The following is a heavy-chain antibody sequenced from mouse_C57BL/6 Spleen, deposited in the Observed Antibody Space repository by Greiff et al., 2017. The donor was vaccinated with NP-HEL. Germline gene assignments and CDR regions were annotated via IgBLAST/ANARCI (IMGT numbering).Heavy chain of an antibody. J-gene: IGHJ3*01. CDR2: ISSGSSTI. Sequence: EVKLVESGGGLVKPGGSLKLSCAASGFTFSDYGMHWVRQAPEKGLEWVAYISSGSSTIYYADTVKGRFTISRDNAKNTLFLQMTSLRSEDTAMYYCARPEYYYGSIFAYWGQGTLVTVSA. D-gene: IGHD1-1*01. V-gene: IGHV5-17*01. CDR1: GFTFSDYG. CDR3: ARPEYYYGSIFAY.